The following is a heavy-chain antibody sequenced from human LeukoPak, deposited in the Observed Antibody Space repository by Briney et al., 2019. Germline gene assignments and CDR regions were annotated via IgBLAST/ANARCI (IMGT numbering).Heavy chain of an antibody. J-gene: IGHJ4*02. Sequence: GGSLRLSCAASGFTFSSYDMHWVRQATGKGLEWVSAIGTAGDTYYPGSVKCRFTISRENAKNSLYLQMNSLRAGDTAVYYCARGLNYYDSSGYPYFDYWGQGTLVTVSS. CDR2: IGTAGDT. CDR1: GFTFSSYD. D-gene: IGHD3-22*01. CDR3: ARGLNYYDSSGYPYFDY. V-gene: IGHV3-13*01.